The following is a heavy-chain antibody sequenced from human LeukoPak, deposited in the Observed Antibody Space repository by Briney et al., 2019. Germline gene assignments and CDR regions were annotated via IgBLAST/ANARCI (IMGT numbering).Heavy chain of an antibody. Sequence: ASVKVSCKASGYTFTGYYMHWVRQAPGQGLEWMGWINPNSGGTNSAQKFQGRVTMTRDTSISTAYMELTRLRSDDTAVYYCARSYDILTGYHTPQLLYWGQGTLVTVSS. V-gene: IGHV1-2*02. D-gene: IGHD3-9*01. J-gene: IGHJ4*02. CDR1: GYTFTGYY. CDR2: INPNSGGT. CDR3: ARSYDILTGYHTPQLLY.